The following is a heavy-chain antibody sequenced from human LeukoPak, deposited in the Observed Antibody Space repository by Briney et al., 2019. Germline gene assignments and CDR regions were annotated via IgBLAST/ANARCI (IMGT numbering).Heavy chain of an antibody. Sequence: SVKVSCKASGGTFRSYAISWVRQAPGQGLEWMGGIIPIFGTANYAQKFQGRVTITADESTSTAYMELSSLRSEDTAVYYCARYSRIFYGMDVWGQGTTVTVSS. D-gene: IGHD2-15*01. J-gene: IGHJ6*02. CDR3: ARYSRIFYGMDV. CDR1: GGTFRSYA. CDR2: IIPIFGTA. V-gene: IGHV1-69*13.